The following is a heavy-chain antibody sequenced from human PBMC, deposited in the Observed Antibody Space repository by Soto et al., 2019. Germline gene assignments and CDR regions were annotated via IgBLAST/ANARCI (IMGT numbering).Heavy chain of an antibody. Sequence: SETLSLTCTVSGASVSTGVYYWTWIRQHPGKGLEWIGYIDNSGSTYYNPSLTGRVDISVDTSKNEFSLDLQSLTAADTAFYYCAGAVSDFDVRRYRTSYFDQWGQGILVTVSS. CDR1: GASVSTGVYY. CDR3: AGAVSDFDVRRYRTSYFDQ. D-gene: IGHD3-10*02. J-gene: IGHJ4*02. V-gene: IGHV4-31*03. CDR2: IDNSGST.